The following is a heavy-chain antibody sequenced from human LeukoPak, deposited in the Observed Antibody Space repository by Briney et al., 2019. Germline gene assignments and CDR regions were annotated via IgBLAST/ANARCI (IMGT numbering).Heavy chain of an antibody. CDR2: MNQDGSLQ. V-gene: IGHV3-7*01. CDR1: GFTFSTCW. Sequence: GGSLRLSCAASGFTFSTCWMNWVRQAPGKGLEWVANMNQDGSLQYYVDSVKGRFTVSRDNAKNTLYLQMNSLRAEDTAVYYCARDVPHNWFDTWGQGTLVTVSS. J-gene: IGHJ5*02. CDR3: ARDVPHNWFDT.